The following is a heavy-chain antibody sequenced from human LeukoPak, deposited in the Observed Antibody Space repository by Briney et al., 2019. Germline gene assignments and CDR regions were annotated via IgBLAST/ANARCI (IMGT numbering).Heavy chain of an antibody. CDR2: ISSSGSTI. Sequence: GGSLRLSCAASGFTVSSNYMSWVRQAPGKGLEWVSYISSSGSTIYYADSVKGRFTISRDNAKNSLYLQMNSLRAEDTAVYYCARESGAQLGFDYWGQGTLVTVSS. V-gene: IGHV3-11*04. CDR1: GFTVSSNY. D-gene: IGHD1-1*01. CDR3: ARESGAQLGFDY. J-gene: IGHJ4*02.